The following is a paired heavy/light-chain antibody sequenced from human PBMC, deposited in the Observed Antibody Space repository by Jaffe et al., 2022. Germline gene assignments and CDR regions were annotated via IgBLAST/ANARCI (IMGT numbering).Light chain of an antibody. CDR3: NSRDSSGNHPWV. Sequence: SSELTQDPAVSVALGQTVRITCQGDSLRSYYASWYQQKPGQAPVLVIYGKNNRPSGIPDRFSGSSSGNTASLTITGAQAEDEADYYCNSRDSSGNHPWVFGGGTKLTVL. J-gene: IGLJ3*02. V-gene: IGLV3-19*01. CDR1: SLRSYY. CDR2: GKN.
Heavy chain of an antibody. V-gene: IGHV4-34*01. CDR2: INHSGST. CDR3: ARPTGYNTYYYDTKGGAFDI. J-gene: IGHJ3*02. D-gene: IGHD3-22*01. CDR1: GGSFSGYY. Sequence: QVQLQQWGAGLLKPSETLSLTCAVYGGSFSGYYWSWIRQPPGKGLEWIGEINHSGSTNYNPSLKSRVTISVDTSKNQFSLKLSSVTAADTAVYYCARPTGYNTYYYDTKGGAFDIWGQGTMVTVSS.